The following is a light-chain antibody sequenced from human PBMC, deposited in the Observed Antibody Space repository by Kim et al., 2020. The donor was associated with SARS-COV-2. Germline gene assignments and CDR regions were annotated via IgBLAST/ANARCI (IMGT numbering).Light chain of an antibody. CDR2: EGS. J-gene: IGLJ3*02. CDR3: CSYAGSSTWV. Sequence: HSCTISCTVTSSDGGTYNLLPSYQQHTGKAPKLMIYEGSKRPSGVSNRFSGSKSGNTASLTISGLQAEDEADYYCCSYAGSSTWVFGGGTQLTVL. CDR1: SSDGGTYNL. V-gene: IGLV2-23*01.